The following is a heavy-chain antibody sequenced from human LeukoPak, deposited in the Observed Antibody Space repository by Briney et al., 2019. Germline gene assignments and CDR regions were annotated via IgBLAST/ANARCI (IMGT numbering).Heavy chain of an antibody. Sequence: SETLSLTCTVSGGSISSSGIYWGWVRQPPGKGLEWIANIYYTGATYYNPSLKSRIAISADKSKNQFSLKLSSVTAADTAVYLCTRNTGSSYYWGQGTLVTVSS. D-gene: IGHD2/OR15-2a*01. CDR1: GGSISSSGIY. J-gene: IGHJ4*02. CDR3: TRNTGSSYY. V-gene: IGHV4-39*01. CDR2: IYYTGAT.